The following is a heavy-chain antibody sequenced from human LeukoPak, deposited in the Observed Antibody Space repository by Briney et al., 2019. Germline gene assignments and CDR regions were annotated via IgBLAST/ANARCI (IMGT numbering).Heavy chain of an antibody. J-gene: IGHJ4*02. V-gene: IGHV4-34*01. CDR2: INHSGST. D-gene: IGHD6-19*01. CDR3: ARGRNPRMLAVAGGLFDY. Sequence: PSETLFLTCAVYGGSFSDYYWSRIRQPPGKGLEWIVEINHSGSTNYNPSLKSRVTISVDTSKKQFSLKLSSVTAADTAVYYCARGRNPRMLAVAGGLFDYWGQGTLVTVSS. CDR1: GGSFSDYY.